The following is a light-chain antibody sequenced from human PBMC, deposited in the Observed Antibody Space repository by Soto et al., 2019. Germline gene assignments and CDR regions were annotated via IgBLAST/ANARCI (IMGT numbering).Light chain of an antibody. CDR1: QSVLYKSNNKNC. CDR2: WAS. V-gene: IGKV4-1*01. CDR3: QQYYSTPRT. J-gene: IGKJ1*01. Sequence: DIVMTQSPDSLAVSLGGRATINCKSSQSVLYKSNNKNCLAWYQQKPGQPPKLLIYWASTRESGVPDRFSGSGSGTDFTLTISSLQAEDVAVYYCQQYYSTPRTFGQGTKVDIK.